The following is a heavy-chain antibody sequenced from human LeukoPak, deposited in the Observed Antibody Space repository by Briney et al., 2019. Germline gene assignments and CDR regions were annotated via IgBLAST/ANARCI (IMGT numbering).Heavy chain of an antibody. CDR1: GYSITSSSW. CDR2: IYHSGTT. V-gene: IGHV4-28*03. J-gene: IGHJ5*02. D-gene: IGHD6-19*01. CDR3: ARERLAGNEGWFDP. Sequence: PSETLSLTCAVSGYSITSSSWWGWIRQPPGKGLEWIGYIYHSGTTYYNPSLQSRVTMSVDTSKNQFSLKLSSVTAADTAVYYCARERLAGNEGWFDPWGQGTLVTVSS.